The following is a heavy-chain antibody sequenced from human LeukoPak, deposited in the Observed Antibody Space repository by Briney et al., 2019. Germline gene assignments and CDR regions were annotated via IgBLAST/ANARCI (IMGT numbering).Heavy chain of an antibody. V-gene: IGHV1-69*05. D-gene: IGHD2-2*01. CDR2: ITPIFGTA. CDR1: GGTFSSYA. CDR3: ARDWQECSSTSCYYPNWFDP. Sequence: SVKVSCKASGGTFSSYAISWVRQAPGQGLEWMGGITPIFGTANYAQKFQGRVTITTDESTSTAYMELSSLRSEDTAVYYCARDWQECSSTSCYYPNWFDPWGQGTLVTVSS. J-gene: IGHJ5*02.